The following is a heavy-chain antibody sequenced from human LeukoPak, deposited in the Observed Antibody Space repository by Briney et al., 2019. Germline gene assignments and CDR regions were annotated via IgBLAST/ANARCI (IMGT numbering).Heavy chain of an antibody. CDR2: IYYSGTT. V-gene: IGHV4-39*01. Sequence: SETLSLTCTVSGGSFSSSYYYWGWIRQPPGKGLEWIGSIYYSGTTYYNPSLKSRVTISLDTSKNQLSLKLNSVTAADTAVYYCARGGYSGYDNFDYWGQGTLVTVSS. J-gene: IGHJ4*02. D-gene: IGHD5-12*01. CDR1: GGSFSSSYYY. CDR3: ARGGYSGYDNFDY.